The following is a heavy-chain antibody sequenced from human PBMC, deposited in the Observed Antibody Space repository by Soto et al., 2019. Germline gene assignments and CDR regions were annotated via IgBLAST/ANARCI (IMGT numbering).Heavy chain of an antibody. CDR3: ARDLVIGSGPFDA. D-gene: IGHD2-2*03. J-gene: IGHJ3*01. CDR2: IYYSGST. V-gene: IGHV4-59*01. Sequence: QVQLQESGPGLVKPSETLSLTCTVSGDSITSYYWSWIRQPPGKALEWIGYIYYSGSTDNNPSLKSRVTISLDPAKKQFSLKLKSVTAADTAVYYCARDLVIGSGPFDAWGQGTMVTVSA. CDR1: GDSITSYY.